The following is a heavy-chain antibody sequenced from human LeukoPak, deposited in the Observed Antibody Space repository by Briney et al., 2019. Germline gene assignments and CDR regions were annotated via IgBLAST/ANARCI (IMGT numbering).Heavy chain of an antibody. V-gene: IGHV3-23*01. CDR3: AKWGDYDVLTGYYDSDY. CDR1: GFTFSNYA. Sequence: GGSLRLSCAASGFTFSNYAMSWVRQAPGKGLEWVSAVSGRDTSTYYTDSVKGRFTFSRDNSKNTLYLQMNSLSAEDTAIYYCAKWGDYDVLTGYYDSDYWGQGTLVTVSS. D-gene: IGHD3-9*01. J-gene: IGHJ4*02. CDR2: VSGRDTST.